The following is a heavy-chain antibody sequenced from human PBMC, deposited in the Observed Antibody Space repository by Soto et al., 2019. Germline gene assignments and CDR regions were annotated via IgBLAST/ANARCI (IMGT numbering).Heavy chain of an antibody. CDR1: GFTFDDYT. Sequence: GGSLRLSCAASGFTFDDYTVHWVRQAPGKGLEWVSLISWDGGSTYYADSVKGRFTISRDNSKNSLYLQMNSLRTEDTALYYCAKDGYSYGYDYWGQGTLVTVSS. V-gene: IGHV3-43*01. CDR3: AKDGYSYGYDY. D-gene: IGHD5-18*01. J-gene: IGHJ4*02. CDR2: ISWDGGST.